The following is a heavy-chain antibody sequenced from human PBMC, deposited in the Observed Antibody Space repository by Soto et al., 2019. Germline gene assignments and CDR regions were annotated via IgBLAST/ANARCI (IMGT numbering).Heavy chain of an antibody. CDR2: ISYDGSNI. CDR1: GFTFSYYG. V-gene: IGHV3-30*18. Sequence: GGSLRLSCAASGFTFSYYGMHWVRQAPGKGLEWVAVISYDGSNIYYADSMKGRFTISRDNSKNTLYLQMNSLRAEDTAVYYCAKHIPVAGSGKGFDYWGQGALVTVSS. J-gene: IGHJ4*02. D-gene: IGHD6-19*01. CDR3: AKHIPVAGSGKGFDY.